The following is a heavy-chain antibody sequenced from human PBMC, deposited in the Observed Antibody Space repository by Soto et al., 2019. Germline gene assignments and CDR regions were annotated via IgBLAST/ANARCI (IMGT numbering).Heavy chain of an antibody. D-gene: IGHD6-19*01. J-gene: IGHJ4*02. V-gene: IGHV3-7*01. Sequence: PGGSLRLSCAASGFTFSSYWMSWVRQAPGKGLEWVANIKQDGSEKYYVDSVKGRFTISRDNAKNSLYLQMDSLRDEDTAVYYCASPAVPDKHEFDYWGQGTLVTVSS. CDR3: ASPAVPDKHEFDY. CDR2: IKQDGSEK. CDR1: GFTFSSYW.